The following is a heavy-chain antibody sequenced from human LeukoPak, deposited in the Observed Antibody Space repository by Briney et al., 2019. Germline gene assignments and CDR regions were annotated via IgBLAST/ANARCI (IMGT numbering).Heavy chain of an antibody. CDR3: ARQSGVYYGSGSYYQYDY. V-gene: IGHV4-59*08. J-gene: IGHJ4*02. Sequence: PSETLSLTCTVSGGSISSYYWSWIRQPPGKGREWIGYIYYSGSTNYNPSLKSRVTISVDTSKNQFSLKLSSVTAADTAVYYCARQSGVYYGSGSYYQYDYWGQGTLVTVSS. CDR1: GGSISSYY. D-gene: IGHD3-10*01. CDR2: IYYSGST.